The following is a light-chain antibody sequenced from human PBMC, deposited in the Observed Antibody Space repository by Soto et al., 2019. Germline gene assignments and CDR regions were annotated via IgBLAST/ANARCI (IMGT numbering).Light chain of an antibody. CDR1: QTISTF. Sequence: DIQLTQSPSSLSASVGDRVSITCRTSQTISTFLNWYHHRPGQAPKILIYSISNLQSGVPSRLSGGGAWTEFTLTISSLQPAEFGAYYCPQTYNLPPACGGGTRVQSK. V-gene: IGKV1-39*01. CDR2: SIS. CDR3: PQTYNLPPA. J-gene: IGKJ4*01.